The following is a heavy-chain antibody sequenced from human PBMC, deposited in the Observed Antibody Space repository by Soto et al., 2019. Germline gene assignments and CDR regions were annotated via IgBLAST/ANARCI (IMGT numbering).Heavy chain of an antibody. D-gene: IGHD3-22*01. CDR2: IYPGDSDT. CDR3: ARLSYYDSSGYYFSFLYGMDV. CDR1: GYSFTSYW. J-gene: IGHJ6*02. V-gene: IGHV5-51*01. Sequence: GESLKISCKGSGYSFTSYWIGWVRQMPGKGLEWMGIIYPGDSDTRYSPSLQGQVTISADKSISTAYLQWSSLKASDTAMYYCARLSYYDSSGYYFSFLYGMDVWGQGTTVTVSS.